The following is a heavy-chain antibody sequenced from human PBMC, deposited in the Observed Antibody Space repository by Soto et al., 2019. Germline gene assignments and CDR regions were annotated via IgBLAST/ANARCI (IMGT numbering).Heavy chain of an antibody. J-gene: IGHJ6*01. V-gene: IGHV3-30-3*01. CDR2: ISYDGSNK. D-gene: IGHD6-13*01. CDR3: ARTYLYSSTRIGWSVVDGMEV. CDR1: VFTSSSYA. Sequence: VGSLRLSCASSVFTSSSYAMHCVRHAPGKGLEWVAVISYDGSNKYYADSVKGRFTISRDNSKNTLYLQMNSLRAEDTAVYYCARTYLYSSTRIGWSVVDGMEVWGQGTTVSVS.